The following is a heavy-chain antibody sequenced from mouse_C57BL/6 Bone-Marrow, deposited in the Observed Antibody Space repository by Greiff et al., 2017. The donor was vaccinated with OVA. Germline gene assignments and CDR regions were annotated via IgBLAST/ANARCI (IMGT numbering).Heavy chain of an antibody. CDR1: GYTFTDYE. CDR2: IDPETGGT. V-gene: IGHV1-15*01. J-gene: IGHJ4*01. Sequence: QVQLQQSGAELVRPGASVTLSCKASGYTFTDYEMHWVKQTPVHGLEWIGAIDPETGGTAYNQKFKGKAILTADKSSSTAYMELRSLTSEDSAVYYCTRSGGSSYDAMDYWGQGTSVTVSS. CDR3: TRSGGSSYDAMDY. D-gene: IGHD1-1*01.